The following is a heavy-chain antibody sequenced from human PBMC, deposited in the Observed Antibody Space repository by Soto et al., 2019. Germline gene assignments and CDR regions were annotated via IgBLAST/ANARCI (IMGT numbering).Heavy chain of an antibody. J-gene: IGHJ6*02. CDR1: GYSFTSYW. Sequence: EVQLVQSGAEVKKPGESLKISCKGSGYSFTSYWIGWVRQMPGKGLEWMGIIYPGDSDTRYSPSFQGQVTISADKSFSTAYLQWSSLKASDTAMYYCAGGGVRGVITRTRDYYGMDVWGQGTTVTVSS. CDR2: IYPGDSDT. CDR3: AGGGVRGVITRTRDYYGMDV. D-gene: IGHD3-10*01. V-gene: IGHV5-51*01.